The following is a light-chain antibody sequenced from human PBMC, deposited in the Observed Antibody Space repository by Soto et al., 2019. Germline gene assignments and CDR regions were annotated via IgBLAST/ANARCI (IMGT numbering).Light chain of an antibody. V-gene: IGKV1-5*01. CDR1: QSISGW. Sequence: DIQMTQSPSTLSASVGDRFTITCRASQSISGWLAWYQQKPGKAPKLLIYDVSSLESGVPSRFSGSGSGTEFSLTISSLQPDDFATYYCQQYNHYWTFGQGTKVDI. J-gene: IGKJ1*01. CDR3: QQYNHYWT. CDR2: DVS.